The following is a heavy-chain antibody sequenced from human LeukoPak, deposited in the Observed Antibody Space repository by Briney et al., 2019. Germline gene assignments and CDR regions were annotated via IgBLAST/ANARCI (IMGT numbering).Heavy chain of an antibody. CDR2: MNPNSGNT. CDR3: ARSPRITLYYYYYGMDV. V-gene: IGHV1-8*01. J-gene: IGHJ6*02. Sequence: GASVKVSCKASGYTFTSYDINWVRQATGQGLEWMGWMNPNSGNTGYAQKFQGRVTMTRNTSISTAYMELSSLRSEDTAVYYCARSPRITLYYYYYGMDVWGQGTTVTVSS. D-gene: IGHD3-16*01. CDR1: GYTFTSYD.